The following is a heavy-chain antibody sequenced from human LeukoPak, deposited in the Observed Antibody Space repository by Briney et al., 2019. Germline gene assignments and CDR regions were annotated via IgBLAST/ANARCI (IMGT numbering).Heavy chain of an antibody. Sequence: PSETLSLTCAVYGGSFSGYYWSWICQPPGKGLEWIGEINHSGSTNYNPSLKSRVTISVDTSKNQFSLKLSSVTAADTAVYYCARAGDCSSTSCNSWFDPWGQGTLVTVSS. CDR3: ARAGDCSSTSCNSWFDP. J-gene: IGHJ5*02. D-gene: IGHD2-2*01. V-gene: IGHV4-34*01. CDR2: INHSGST. CDR1: GGSFSGYY.